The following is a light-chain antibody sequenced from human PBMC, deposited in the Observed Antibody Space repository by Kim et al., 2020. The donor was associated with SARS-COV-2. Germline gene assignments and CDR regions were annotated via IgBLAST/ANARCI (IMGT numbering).Light chain of an antibody. V-gene: IGLV2-14*04. CDR1: SSDVGYYNY. CDR3: SSYTTSSTSV. J-gene: IGLJ3*02. Sequence: GQSITISCTVTSSDVGYYNYVSWYRQYPGKAPKLLIYDVYKRPSGVSSRFSGSKSGNTASLTISGLQADDEADYYCSSYTTSSTSVFGGGTQLTVL. CDR2: DVY.